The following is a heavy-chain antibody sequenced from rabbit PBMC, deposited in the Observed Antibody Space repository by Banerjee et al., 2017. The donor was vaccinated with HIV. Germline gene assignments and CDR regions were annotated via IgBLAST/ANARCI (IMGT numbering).Heavy chain of an antibody. CDR3: ARAESYGGGGVAGVHYYFNL. CDR2: IYGGSGST. Sequence: QSLQESGGGLFQPGGSLALFCKASGIDFSSGYDICWVRQAPGKGLEWIACIYGGSGSTYYASWAKGRFTITRSTSLNTVTLQLKSLTAADTATYFCARAESYGGGGVAGVHYYFNLWGQGTLVTVS. J-gene: IGHJ4*01. D-gene: IGHD4-2*01. V-gene: IGHV1S43*01. CDR1: GIDFSSGYD.